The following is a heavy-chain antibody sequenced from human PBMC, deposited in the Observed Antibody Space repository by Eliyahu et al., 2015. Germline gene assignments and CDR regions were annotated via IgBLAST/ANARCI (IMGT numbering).Heavy chain of an antibody. D-gene: IGHD1-26*01. CDR2: INSDGSST. Sequence: GLVWVSRINSDGSSTTYADSVKGRFTISRDNAQNTLYLQMNSLRAEDTAVYYCTRAWELEYNYYYMDGWGKGTAVTVSS. J-gene: IGHJ6*03. CDR3: TRAWELEYNYYYMDG. V-gene: IGHV3-74*01.